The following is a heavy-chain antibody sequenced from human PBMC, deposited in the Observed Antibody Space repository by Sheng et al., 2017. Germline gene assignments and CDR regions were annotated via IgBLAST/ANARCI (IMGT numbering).Heavy chain of an antibody. D-gene: IGHD2-2*01. CDR1: GFTVSSNY. V-gene: IGHV3-53*01. CDR3: ARGCSSTSCYLDY. J-gene: IGHJ4*02. CDR2: IYSGGST. Sequence: EVQLVESGGGLIQPGGSLRLSCAASGFTVSSNYMSWIRQAPGKGLEWVSVIYSGGSTYYADSVKGRFTISRDNSKNTLYLQMNSLRAEDTAVYYCARGCSSTSCYLDYWGQGTLVTVSS.